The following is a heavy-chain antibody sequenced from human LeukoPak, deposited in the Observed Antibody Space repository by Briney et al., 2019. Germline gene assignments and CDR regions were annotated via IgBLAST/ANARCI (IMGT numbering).Heavy chain of an antibody. CDR1: GFTFSNAW. V-gene: IGHV3-15*01. J-gene: IGHJ4*02. CDR3: TTRFVVVPAAREDY. D-gene: IGHD2-2*01. Sequence: GGSLRLSCAASGFTFSNAWMGWVRQAPGKGLEWVGRIKSKTDGGTTDYAAPVKGRFTISRDDSKNTLYLQMNGLKTEDTAVYYCTTRFVVVPAAREDYWGQGTLVTVSS. CDR2: IKSKTDGGTT.